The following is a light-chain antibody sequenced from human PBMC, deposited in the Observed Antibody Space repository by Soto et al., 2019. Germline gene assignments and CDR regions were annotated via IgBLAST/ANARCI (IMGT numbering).Light chain of an antibody. CDR2: NNN. J-gene: IGLJ2*01. V-gene: IGLV1-44*01. CDR1: SSNIGSNN. CDR3: AAWDESLNGHVV. Sequence: QSVLTQPPSASGTPGQRVTISCSGSSSNIGSNNVNWYQHLPGTAPKRLIYNNNQRPSGVPDRFSGSKSGTSASLAITGLQSEDEADYYCAAWDESLNGHVVFGGGTKVTVL.